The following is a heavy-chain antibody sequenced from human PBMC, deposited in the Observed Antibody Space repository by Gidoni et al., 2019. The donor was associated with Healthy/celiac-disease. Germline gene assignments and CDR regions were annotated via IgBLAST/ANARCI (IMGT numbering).Heavy chain of an antibody. Sequence: QVQLVQSGAEVKKAGSSVKVSCKASGGTFSSYAISWVRQAPGQGLEWMGGIIPIFGTAKYAQKFQGRVTITADESTSTAYMELSSLKSEDTAVYYCASQTPMMGDPGGGWGQGTLVTVSS. CDR1: GGTFSSYA. V-gene: IGHV1-69*01. J-gene: IGHJ4*02. D-gene: IGHD3-10*02. CDR3: ASQTPMMGDPGGG. CDR2: IIPIFGTA.